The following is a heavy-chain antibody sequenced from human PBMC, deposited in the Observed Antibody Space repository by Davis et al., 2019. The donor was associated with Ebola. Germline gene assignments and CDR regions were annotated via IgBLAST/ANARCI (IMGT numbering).Heavy chain of an antibody. D-gene: IGHD6-19*01. Sequence: ASVKVSCKASGYTFTSYGISWVRQAPGQGLEWIGWISAYNGNTNYAQKFQGRVTMTRDTSTSTVYMELSSLRSEDTAVYYCAREGAVAGTLDYWGQGTLVTVSS. V-gene: IGHV1-18*01. CDR3: AREGAVAGTLDY. CDR1: GYTFTSYG. CDR2: ISAYNGNT. J-gene: IGHJ4*02.